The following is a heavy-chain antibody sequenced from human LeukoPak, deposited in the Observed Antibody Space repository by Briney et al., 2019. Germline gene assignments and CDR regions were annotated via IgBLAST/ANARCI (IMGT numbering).Heavy chain of an antibody. CDR2: INPNSGGT. Sequence: ASVKVSCKASGYTFTGYYMHWVRQAPGQGLEWMGWINPNSGGTNYAQRFQGRVTMTRDTSISTAYMELSRLRSDDTAVYYCAGGHCSGGSCSFDYWGQGTLVTVSS. D-gene: IGHD2-15*01. CDR1: GYTFTGYY. J-gene: IGHJ4*02. CDR3: AGGHCSGGSCSFDY. V-gene: IGHV1-2*02.